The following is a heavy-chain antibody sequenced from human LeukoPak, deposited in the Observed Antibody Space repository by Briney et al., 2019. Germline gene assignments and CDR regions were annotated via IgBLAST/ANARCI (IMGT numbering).Heavy chain of an antibody. Sequence: SETLSLTCTVSGGSISSYYWGWIRQPPGKGLEWIGSIYYSGSTYYNPSLKSRVTISVDTSKNQFSLKLSSVTAADTAVYYCARVPVRAAAGIDYWGQGTLVAVSS. D-gene: IGHD6-13*01. CDR1: GGSISSYY. J-gene: IGHJ4*02. V-gene: IGHV4-39*07. CDR2: IYYSGST. CDR3: ARVPVRAAAGIDY.